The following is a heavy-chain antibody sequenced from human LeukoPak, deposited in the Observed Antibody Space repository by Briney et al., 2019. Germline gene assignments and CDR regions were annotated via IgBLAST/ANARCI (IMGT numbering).Heavy chain of an antibody. Sequence: ASVKVSCKASGYTFTSYYMHWVRQAPGQGLEWMGIINPSGGSTSYAQKFQGRVTMTRDTPTSTVYMELRSLRSDDTAVYYCARVGRLYYDFWSGYPDLFDYWGQGTLVTVSS. J-gene: IGHJ4*02. CDR2: INPSGGST. CDR1: GYTFTSYY. V-gene: IGHV1-46*01. D-gene: IGHD3-3*01. CDR3: ARVGRLYYDFWSGYPDLFDY.